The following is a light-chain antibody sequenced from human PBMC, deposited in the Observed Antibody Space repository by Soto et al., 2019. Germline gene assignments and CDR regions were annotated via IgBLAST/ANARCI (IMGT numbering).Light chain of an antibody. CDR2: KAS. CDR3: QHFNSYPWT. Sequence: DIQMTQSPSSLSAFVGDRVTITCRASQDIGNFLAWYQQKPGKAPKLLIYKASTLKSGVPSRFSGSGSGTEFTLTISSLQPDDFATYYCQHFNSYPWTFGQGTKVDIK. V-gene: IGKV1-5*03. CDR1: QDIGNF. J-gene: IGKJ1*01.